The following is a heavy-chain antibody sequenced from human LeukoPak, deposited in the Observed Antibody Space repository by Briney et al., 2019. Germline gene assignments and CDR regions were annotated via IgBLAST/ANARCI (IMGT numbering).Heavy chain of an antibody. CDR3: VKVQDGSTFDY. V-gene: IGHV3-64D*09. CDR1: GFTFSSYA. D-gene: IGHD5-24*01. J-gene: IGHJ4*02. CDR2: ISSNGVGT. Sequence: GGSLRLSCSASGFTFSSYAMYWVRQAPGKRLEYASSISSNGVGTQYADSVKGRFTISRDNSRNTLYLQMSSLRPEDTAVYYCVKVQDGSTFDYWGQGTLVTVSS.